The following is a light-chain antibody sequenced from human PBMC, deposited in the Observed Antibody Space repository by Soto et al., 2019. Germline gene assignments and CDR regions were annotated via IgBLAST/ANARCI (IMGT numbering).Light chain of an antibody. CDR3: QQFGASLTWT. V-gene: IGKV3-11*01. CDR2: DAS. CDR1: QSVSSY. J-gene: IGKJ1*01. Sequence: EIVSTQSPATLSLSPGERATLSCRASQSVSSYLAWYQQKPGQAPRLLIYDASNRATGIPARFSGSGSGTDFTLTISRLEPEDLAVYYCQQFGASLTWTFGQGTKVDNK.